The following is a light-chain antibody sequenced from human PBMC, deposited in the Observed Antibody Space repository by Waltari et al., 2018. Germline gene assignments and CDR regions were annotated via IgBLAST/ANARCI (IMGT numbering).Light chain of an antibody. CDR2: AAS. V-gene: IGKV1-16*01. CDR1: RGINHY. J-gene: IGKJ3*01. CDR3: LQYYSYPGT. Sequence: DVQMTQSPAPVSASVGDRVTITCRARRGINHYLAWFQQKPGKAPRSLIYAASTLQSGAPSTFSGSGSGTQFALTISSLQPEDFGTYYCLQYYSYPGTFGPGTRVDI.